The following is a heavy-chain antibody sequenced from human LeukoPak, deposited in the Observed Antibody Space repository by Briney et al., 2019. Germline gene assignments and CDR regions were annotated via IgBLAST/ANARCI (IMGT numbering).Heavy chain of an antibody. J-gene: IGHJ6*03. V-gene: IGHV1-69*05. Sequence: SVKVSCKASGGTFSSYAISWVRQAPGQGLEWMGGSIPIFGTANYAQKFQGRVTITTDESTSTAYMELSSLRSEDTAVYYCARGHLITMVRGVISYYYMDVWGKGTTVTVSS. CDR1: GGTFSSYA. CDR3: ARGHLITMVRGVISYYYMDV. D-gene: IGHD3-10*01. CDR2: SIPIFGTA.